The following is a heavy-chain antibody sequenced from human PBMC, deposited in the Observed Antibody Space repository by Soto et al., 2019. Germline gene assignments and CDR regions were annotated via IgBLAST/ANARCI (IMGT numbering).Heavy chain of an antibody. CDR2: ISGSGGST. V-gene: IGHV3-23*01. Sequence: LRLSCAASGFTFSSYAMSWVRQAPGKGLEWVSAISGSGGSTYYADSVKGRFTISRDDSKNTLYLQMNSLRAEDTAVYYCAKMSNDFWSGYYLLYYFDYWGQGTLVTVSS. CDR1: GFTFSSYA. J-gene: IGHJ4*02. D-gene: IGHD3-3*01. CDR3: AKMSNDFWSGYYLLYYFDY.